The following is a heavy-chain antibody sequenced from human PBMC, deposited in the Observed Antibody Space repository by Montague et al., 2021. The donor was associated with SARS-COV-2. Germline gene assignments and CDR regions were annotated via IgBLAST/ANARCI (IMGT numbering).Heavy chain of an antibody. CDR3: AGERDYRRNFDF. J-gene: IGHJ4*02. CDR2: IYKSENS. CDR1: GGSISSYY. V-gene: IGHV4-59*13. Sequence: SETLSLTCTVSGGSISSYYWSWIRQTPGKGLEWIAYIYKSENSNYNPSLKSRVAISLDTSRSRIYLNMTSVTAADTAMYFCAGERDYRRNFDFWGQGALVSVS. D-gene: IGHD4-17*01.